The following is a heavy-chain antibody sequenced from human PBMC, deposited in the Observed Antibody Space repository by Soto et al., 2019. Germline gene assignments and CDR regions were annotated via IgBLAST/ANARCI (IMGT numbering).Heavy chain of an antibody. CDR1: GGTFSSYP. Sequence: VKVSCKASGGTFSSYPISWVRQAPGQGLEWMGIIIPSVGTTTYAQKFQGRVTITADKSTSTVYMELNSLTSGVTAIYFCARSGAVASTIDYWGQGTLVTVS. CDR3: ARSGAVASTIDY. D-gene: IGHD6-19*01. CDR2: IIPSVGTT. V-gene: IGHV1-69*08. J-gene: IGHJ4*02.